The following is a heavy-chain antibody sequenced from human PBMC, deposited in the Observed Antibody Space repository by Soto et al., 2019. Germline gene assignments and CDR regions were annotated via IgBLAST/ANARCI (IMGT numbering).Heavy chain of an antibody. Sequence: EVQLVESGGGLVKPGGSLRLSCAASGFTFSSYSMNWVRQAPGKGLEWVSSISSSSSYIYYADSVKGRFTISRDNAKNSLYLQRNSLRAEDTAVYYCARDPNWYQPEYYFDYWGQGTLGTVSS. D-gene: IGHD2-2*01. CDR1: GFTFSSYS. J-gene: IGHJ4*02. V-gene: IGHV3-21*01. CDR2: ISSSSSYI. CDR3: ARDPNWYQPEYYFDY.